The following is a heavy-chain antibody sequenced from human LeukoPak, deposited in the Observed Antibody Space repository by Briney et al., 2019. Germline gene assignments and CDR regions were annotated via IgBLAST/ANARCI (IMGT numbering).Heavy chain of an antibody. D-gene: IGHD3-22*01. CDR1: GFTVSSNY. CDR3: ARYNYDSSGYYSPGGFDY. V-gene: IGHV3-53*01. CDR2: IYSGGST. Sequence: QSGGSLRLSCAASGFTVSSNYMSWVRQAPGKGLEWVSVIYSGGSTYYADSVKGRFTISRDNSKNTLYLQMNSLRAEDTAVYYCARYNYDSSGYYSPGGFDYWGQGTLVTVSS. J-gene: IGHJ4*02.